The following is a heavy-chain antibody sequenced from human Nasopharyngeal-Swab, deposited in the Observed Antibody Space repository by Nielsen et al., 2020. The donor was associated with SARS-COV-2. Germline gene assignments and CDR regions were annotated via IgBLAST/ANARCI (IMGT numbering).Heavy chain of an antibody. Sequence: VRQMPGKGLGGRVFIYPGDSDTRYSPSFRGQVPISADKSINTAYLQWISLKASDTAMYYCARRDYGDYSGWFDPWGQGTLVTVSS. CDR2: IYPGDSDT. CDR3: ARRDYGDYSGWFDP. J-gene: IGHJ5*02. D-gene: IGHD4-17*01. V-gene: IGHV5-51*01.